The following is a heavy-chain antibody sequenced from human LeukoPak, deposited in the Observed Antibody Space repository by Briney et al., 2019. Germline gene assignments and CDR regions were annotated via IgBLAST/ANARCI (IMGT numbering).Heavy chain of an antibody. Sequence: GGSLRLSCAASGFTFSDYYMSWIRQAPGKGLEWVSYISSSGSTIYYADSVKGRFTISRDNAKNSLYLQMNSLRAEDTAVYYCARDDDYGSGDDAFDIRGQGTMVTVSS. CDR3: ARDDDYGSGDDAFDI. V-gene: IGHV3-11*01. J-gene: IGHJ3*02. CDR1: GFTFSDYY. D-gene: IGHD3-10*01. CDR2: ISSSGSTI.